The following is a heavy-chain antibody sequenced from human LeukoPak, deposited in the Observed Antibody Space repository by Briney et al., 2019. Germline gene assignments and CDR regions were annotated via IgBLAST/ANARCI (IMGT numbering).Heavy chain of an antibody. CDR2: IYPGGSEV. V-gene: IGHV5-51*01. CDR1: GYSFNTYW. Sequence: GESLKISCKGSGYSFNTYWIGLVRQMPGRILEWIGIIYPGGSEVRYSPSLQGHVTISADKSISTAYLQWNSLEASDTAMYYCARHARYCGTTSCYFKYWGQGTLVTVSS. D-gene: IGHD2-2*01. J-gene: IGHJ4*02. CDR3: ARHARYCGTTSCYFKY.